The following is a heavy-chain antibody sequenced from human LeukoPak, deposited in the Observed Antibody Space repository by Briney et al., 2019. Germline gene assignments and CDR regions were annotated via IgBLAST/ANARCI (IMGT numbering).Heavy chain of an antibody. CDR2: ISGSGGST. J-gene: IGHJ3*02. D-gene: IGHD6-13*01. V-gene: IGHV3-23*01. CDR1: GFTFSSYA. CDR3: ARASLVPEQQLAFDAFDI. Sequence: PGGSLRLSCAASGFTFSSYAMSWVRQAPGKGLEWVSAISGSGGSTYYADSVKGRFTISRDNSKNTLYLQMNSLRAEDTAVYYSARASLVPEQQLAFDAFDIWGQGTMVTVSS.